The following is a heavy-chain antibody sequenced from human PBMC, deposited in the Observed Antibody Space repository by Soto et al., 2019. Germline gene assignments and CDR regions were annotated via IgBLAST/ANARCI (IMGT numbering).Heavy chain of an antibody. V-gene: IGHV1-69*02. D-gene: IGHD2-15*01. CDR2: IIPILGIA. Sequence: QVQLVHSGAEVKKPGSSVKVSCKASGGTFSSYTISWVRQAPGQGLEWMGRIIPILGIANYAQKFQGRVTITADKSTSTAYMELSSLRSEDTAVYYCARGCSGGSCYLDYWGQGTLVTVSS. CDR3: ARGCSGGSCYLDY. J-gene: IGHJ4*02. CDR1: GGTFSSYT.